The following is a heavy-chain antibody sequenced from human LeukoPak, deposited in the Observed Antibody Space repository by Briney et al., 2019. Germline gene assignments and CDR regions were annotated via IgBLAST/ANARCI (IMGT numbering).Heavy chain of an antibody. Sequence: PGGSLRLSCAGSGFTFSTYVIHWVRQTPGKGMEWAALISYDGNSMYYADSVKGRFTISRDNSKNTVYLQMDSLRPEDTAVYYCARIIISTKYYSGLDVWGQGTTVIVSS. CDR1: GFTFSTYV. V-gene: IGHV3-30*03. J-gene: IGHJ6*02. D-gene: IGHD3-3*02. CDR3: ARIIISTKYYSGLDV. CDR2: ISYDGNSM.